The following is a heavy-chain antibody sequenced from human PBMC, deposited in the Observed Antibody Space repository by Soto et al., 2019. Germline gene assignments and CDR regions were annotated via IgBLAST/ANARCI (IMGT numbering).Heavy chain of an antibody. Sequence: DVQLVETGGGLIQPGGSLRLSCAASGYSVSSAYMNCVRPDTGKWLEWVSVLYRGGSTYYADSVRGRFNISRDNSENTLFLQMNSLRAEDTAVYYCERATALYALDIWGQGTMVTVSS. V-gene: IGHV3-53*02. J-gene: IGHJ3*02. D-gene: IGHD2-8*01. CDR3: ERATALYALDI. CDR2: LYRGGST. CDR1: GYSVSSAY.